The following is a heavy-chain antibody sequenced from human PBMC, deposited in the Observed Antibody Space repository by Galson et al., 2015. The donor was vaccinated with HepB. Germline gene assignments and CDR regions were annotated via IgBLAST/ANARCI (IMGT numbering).Heavy chain of an antibody. V-gene: IGHV4-4*02. CDR3: TRGAGRGGSSDFFDI. CDR2: IYQSGST. D-gene: IGHD2-15*01. CDR1: GGPISSSNW. Sequence: ETLSLTCTVSGGPISSSNWWAWVRQSPGKGLEWIGEIYQSGSTNYYPSLKSRVSVSVDKSKNQFSLRLTSVTAADTAVYYCTRGAGRGGSSDFFDIWGQGTMVTVSS. J-gene: IGHJ3*02.